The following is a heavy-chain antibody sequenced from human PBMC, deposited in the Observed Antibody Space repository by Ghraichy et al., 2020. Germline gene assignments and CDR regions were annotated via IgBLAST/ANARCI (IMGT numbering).Heavy chain of an antibody. CDR2: MSTSGTT. J-gene: IGHJ5*02. CDR3: ARDICGGDCYSQWFDP. Sequence: SETLSLTCTVSRGSISSGSYYWSWIRQPAGKRLEWIGHMSTSGTTSYNPSLKSRVTISVDTSKNQFSLKLSSVTAADTAVYYCARDICGGDCYSQWFDPWGPGTLVTVSS. V-gene: IGHV4-61*09. D-gene: IGHD2-21*02. CDR1: RGSISSGSYY.